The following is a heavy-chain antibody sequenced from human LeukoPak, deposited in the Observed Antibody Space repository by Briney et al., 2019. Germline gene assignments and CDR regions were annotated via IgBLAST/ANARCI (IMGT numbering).Heavy chain of an antibody. CDR2: INHSGST. D-gene: IGHD3-10*01. Sequence: SETLSLTCAVYGGSFSGYYWSWIRQPPGKGLEWIGEINHSGSTNYNPSLKSRVTISVDTSKNQFSLKLSSVTAADTAVYYCAKSPKPLNFEFGEFPMTFDCWGQGTLVTVSS. CDR3: AKSPKPLNFEFGEFPMTFDC. V-gene: IGHV4-34*01. J-gene: IGHJ4*02. CDR1: GGSFSGYY.